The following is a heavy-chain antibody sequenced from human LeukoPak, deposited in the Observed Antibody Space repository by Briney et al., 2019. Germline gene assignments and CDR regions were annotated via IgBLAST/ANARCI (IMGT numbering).Heavy chain of an antibody. CDR3: VMDMDV. CDR1: GFIFSSYW. J-gene: IGHJ6*02. Sequence: GGSLILSCAASGFIFSSYWMNWVRQAPGKGLEWVANIKEDGSAKYYVDSVKGRFTISRDNVKNSLYLQMNSLRAEDTAVYYCVMDMDVWGQGTTVTVSS. V-gene: IGHV3-7*05. CDR2: IKEDGSAK.